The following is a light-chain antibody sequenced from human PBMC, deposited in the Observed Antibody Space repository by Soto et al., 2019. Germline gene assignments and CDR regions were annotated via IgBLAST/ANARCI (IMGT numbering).Light chain of an antibody. CDR1: QSVSRSY. J-gene: IGKJ1*01. CDR2: GAS. CDR3: QQYGSSPWT. Sequence: EVVLTQSPGTLSLSPGERATLSCRASQSVSRSYLAWYQQKPGQAPRLLIYGASSRAAGVPDRFSGSGSGTDVTLTICRLEPEDFAVYSCQQYGSSPWTFGQGTKVEIK. V-gene: IGKV3-20*01.